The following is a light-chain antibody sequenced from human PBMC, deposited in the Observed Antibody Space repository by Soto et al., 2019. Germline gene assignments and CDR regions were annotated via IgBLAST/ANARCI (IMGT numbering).Light chain of an antibody. J-gene: IGKJ1*01. V-gene: IGKV1-5*01. CDR2: HAS. CDR3: QHYNSYPWT. CDR1: QTINNW. Sequence: DIQMTQSPSTLSASIGDRVTITCRASQTINNWLAWYQQKPGKAPNLLIYHASNLETGVPSRFSGSAFGTESTLTISSLQPDDFATYYCQHYNSYPWTFGQGTK.